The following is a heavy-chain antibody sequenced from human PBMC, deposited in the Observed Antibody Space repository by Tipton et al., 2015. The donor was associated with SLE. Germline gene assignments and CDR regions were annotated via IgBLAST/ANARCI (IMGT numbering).Heavy chain of an antibody. D-gene: IGHD3-3*01. J-gene: IGHJ4*02. CDR1: GGSISSYY. CDR3: ARGDFWSGYLDS. V-gene: IGHV4-59*01. Sequence: LRLSCTVSGGSISSYYWNWIRQPPGKGLEWIGYIYHSGNTNYNASLRSRVTISVDTSKSQFSLRLTSLTAADTAVYYCARGDFWSGYLDSWGQGSLVTVSS. CDR2: IYHSGNT.